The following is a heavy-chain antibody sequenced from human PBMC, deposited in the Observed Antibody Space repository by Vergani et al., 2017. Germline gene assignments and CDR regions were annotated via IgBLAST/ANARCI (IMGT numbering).Heavy chain of an antibody. D-gene: IGHD3-10*01. CDR1: GFTFDDYA. J-gene: IGHJ6*03. V-gene: IGHV3-9*01. CDR2: ISWNSGSI. Sequence: EVQLVESGGGLVQPGRSLRLSCAASGFTFDDYAMHWVRQAPGKGLEWVSGISWNSGSIGYADSVKGRFTISRDNAKNSLYLQMNNLRAEDTAVFYCARSPEYYGSRGYYYMEVWGKGTTVTVSS. CDR3: ARSPEYYGSRGYYYMEV.